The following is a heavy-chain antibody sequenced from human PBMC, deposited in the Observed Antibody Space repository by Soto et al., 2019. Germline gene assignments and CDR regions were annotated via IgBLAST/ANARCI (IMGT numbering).Heavy chain of an antibody. J-gene: IGHJ4*02. CDR3: AHKGAGYRVFKY. V-gene: IGHV2-5*02. CDR2: IYWDDDK. CDR1: GFSLSTSGVG. Sequence: QITLKESGPTLVKPTQTLTLACTFSGFSLSTSGVGVGWIRQPPGKALEWLALIYWDDDKRYSPSLKSRLPITKDTSKSQVVLTMTHMDPVDTATYSCAHKGAGYRVFKYWGQGTLVTVSS. D-gene: IGHD5-12*01.